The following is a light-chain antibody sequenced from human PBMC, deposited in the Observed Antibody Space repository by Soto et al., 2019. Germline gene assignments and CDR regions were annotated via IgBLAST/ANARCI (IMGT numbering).Light chain of an antibody. J-gene: IGLJ1*01. V-gene: IGLV2-23*02. CDR3: CSYAGSTVYV. Sequence: QSVLTQVASVSGSHGQPITISNPGTSIDVGTFNLVSWYQQHPGKAPRLMIYEVIKRPSGVSNRFSGSKSGNTASLTISGLQAEDETDYYCCSYAGSTVYVVGTGTKFTGL. CDR2: EVI. CDR1: SIDVGTFNL.